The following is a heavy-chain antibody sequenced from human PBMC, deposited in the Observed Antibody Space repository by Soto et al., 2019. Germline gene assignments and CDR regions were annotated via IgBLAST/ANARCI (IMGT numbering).Heavy chain of an antibody. D-gene: IGHD6-13*01. V-gene: IGHV4-59*01. CDR2: IYYSGST. CDR3: ARGTGYSSSWYLFDI. J-gene: IGHJ3*02. CDR1: GGSFSGYY. Sequence: SETLSLTCAVYGGSFSGYYWSWIRQPPGKGLEWIGYIYYSGSTNYNPSLKSRVTISVDTSKNQFSLKLSSVTAADTAVYYCARGTGYSSSWYLFDIWSQGTMVTVSS.